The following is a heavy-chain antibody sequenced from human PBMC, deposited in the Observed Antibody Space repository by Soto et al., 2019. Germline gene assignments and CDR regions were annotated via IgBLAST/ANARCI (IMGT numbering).Heavy chain of an antibody. CDR2: ITWNSGHI. D-gene: IGHD3-22*01. Sequence: LRLSCVASGFNFDDSAMNWVRQVPGKGLEWVSGITWNSGHILYADSVKGRFTISRDNAKKSLYLELNSLRPEDTALYYCAKGRSSMIVVVMDYWGQGTPVTVS. CDR1: GFNFDDSA. V-gene: IGHV3-9*01. CDR3: AKGRSSMIVVVMDY. J-gene: IGHJ4*02.